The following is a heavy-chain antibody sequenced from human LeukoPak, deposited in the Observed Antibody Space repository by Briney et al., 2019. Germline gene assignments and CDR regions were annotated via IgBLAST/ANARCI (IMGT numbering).Heavy chain of an antibody. V-gene: IGHV5-51*01. CDR3: ARRYCSSTSCYPFDY. CDR1: GYSFTSYW. D-gene: IGHD2-2*01. Sequence: GESLKISCKGSGYSFTSYWIGWVRQMPGKGLERMGIIYPGDSDTRYSPSFQGQVTISADKSISTAYLQWSSLKASDTAMYYCARRYCSSTSCYPFDYWGQGTLVTVSS. CDR2: IYPGDSDT. J-gene: IGHJ4*02.